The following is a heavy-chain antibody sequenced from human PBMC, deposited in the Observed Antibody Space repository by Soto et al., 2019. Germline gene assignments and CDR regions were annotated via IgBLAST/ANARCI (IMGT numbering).Heavy chain of an antibody. V-gene: IGHV4-30-2*01. Sequence: QLQLQESDSGLVKPSQTLSLTCTVSDDSISSGGHSWSWIRQPPGKGLEWIGYIYHTGSTHYNPSLNTRVTIPVDTSKNQFSLRLTSVTAADTAVYYCARVPWNYGDNWFDPWGQGTLVTVSS. D-gene: IGHD1-7*01. CDR3: ARVPWNYGDNWFDP. J-gene: IGHJ5*02. CDR2: IYHTGST. CDR1: DDSISSGGHS.